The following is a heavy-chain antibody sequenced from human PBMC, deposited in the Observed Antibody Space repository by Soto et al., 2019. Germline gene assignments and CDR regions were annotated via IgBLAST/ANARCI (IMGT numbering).Heavy chain of an antibody. CDR1: GGSISSYY. V-gene: IGHV4-59*08. CDR2: IYYSGST. J-gene: IGHJ6*03. CDR3: ARARSGYDYMYCYYYYMDV. D-gene: IGHD5-12*01. Sequence: SETLSLTCTVSGGSISSYYWSWIRQPPGKGLEWIGYIYYSGSTNYNPSLKSRVTISVDTSKNQFSLKLSSVTAADTAVYYCARARSGYDYMYCYYYYMDVWGKGTTVTVSS.